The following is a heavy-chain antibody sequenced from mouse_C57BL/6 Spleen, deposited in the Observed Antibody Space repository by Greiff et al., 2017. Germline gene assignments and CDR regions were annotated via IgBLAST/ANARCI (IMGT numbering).Heavy chain of an antibody. CDR2: IYPSDSET. J-gene: IGHJ2*01. CDR1: GYTFTSYW. D-gene: IGHD2-2*01. Sequence: QVQLQQPGAELVRPGSSVKLSCKASGYTFTSYWMDWVKQRPGQGLEWIGNIYPSDSETHYNQKFKDQATLTVDKSSSTAYMQLNSLTSEDSAVXYCEREGAYGYLFDYWGQGTTLTVSS. CDR3: EREGAYGYLFDY. V-gene: IGHV1-61*01.